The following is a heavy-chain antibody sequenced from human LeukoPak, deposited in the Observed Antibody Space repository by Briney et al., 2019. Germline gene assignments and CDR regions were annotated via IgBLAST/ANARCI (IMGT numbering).Heavy chain of an antibody. CDR2: IYYSGST. CDR1: GGSISSYC. CDR3: ARDGAAGSFDY. Sequence: PSETLSLTCTVSGGSISSYCWSWIRQPPGKGLEWIGYIYYSGSTNYNPSLKSRVTISVDTSKNQFSLKLSSVTAADTAVYYCARDGAAGSFDYWGQGTLVTVSS. V-gene: IGHV4-59*01. D-gene: IGHD6-13*01. J-gene: IGHJ4*02.